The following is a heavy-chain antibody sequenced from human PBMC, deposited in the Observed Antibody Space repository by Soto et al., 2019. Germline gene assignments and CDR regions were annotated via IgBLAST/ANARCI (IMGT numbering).Heavy chain of an antibody. CDR3: ASVVGGDSGYCFDY. J-gene: IGHJ4*02. CDR1: GVSISSGGYY. CDR2: IYYSGRT. Sequence: KTSETLSLTCTVSGVSISSGGYYWGWIRQHPGKGLEWIGNIYYSGRTYYNPSLKSRLLMSVDTSKNHFSLNLNSVTAADTAMYFCASVVGGDSGYCFDYWGQGVLVTVS. V-gene: IGHV4-31*03. D-gene: IGHD2-21*02.